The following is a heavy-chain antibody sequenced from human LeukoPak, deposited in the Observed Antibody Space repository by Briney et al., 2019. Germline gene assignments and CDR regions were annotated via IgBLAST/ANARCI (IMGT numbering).Heavy chain of an antibody. CDR2: IYYSGST. Sequence: PSETLSLTCTVSGGSISSYYWSWIRQPPGKGLEWIGYIYYSGSTNYNPSVKSRVTISVDTSKNQFSLKLSSVTAADTAVYYCARGDSSSWYSYYYYMDVWGKGTTVTVSS. J-gene: IGHJ6*03. D-gene: IGHD6-13*01. V-gene: IGHV4-59*01. CDR1: GGSISSYY. CDR3: ARGDSSSWYSYYYYMDV.